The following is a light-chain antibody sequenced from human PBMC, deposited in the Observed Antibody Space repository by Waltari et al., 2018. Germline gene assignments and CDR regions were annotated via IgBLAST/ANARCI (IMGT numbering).Light chain of an antibody. CDR3: QQYNTYSS. Sequence: DIQMTQSPSSLSASVGDRVTITCRASQSISNWLAWYQQKPGKAPILLIYKASILKSGVPSRFSGSGSGTQFTLTSSSLQPDDFATYYCQQYNTYSSFGHGTKLQIK. J-gene: IGKJ2*01. V-gene: IGKV1-5*03. CDR2: KAS. CDR1: QSISNW.